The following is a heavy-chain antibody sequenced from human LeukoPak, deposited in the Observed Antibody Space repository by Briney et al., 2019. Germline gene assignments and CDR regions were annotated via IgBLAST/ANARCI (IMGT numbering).Heavy chain of an antibody. J-gene: IGHJ4*02. CDR2: ISSSSSYI. V-gene: IGHV3-21*01. CDR3: KRFHGGSPFDS. Sequence: GGSLRLSCAGSGFTFSSYSMNWVRQAPGKGLEWVSFISSSSSYIYYADSVKGRFTISRDNAKNSLYLQMNSLRAEDTAVNYCKRFHGGSPFDSWGQGTLVTVSS. D-gene: IGHD2-15*01. CDR1: GFTFSSYS.